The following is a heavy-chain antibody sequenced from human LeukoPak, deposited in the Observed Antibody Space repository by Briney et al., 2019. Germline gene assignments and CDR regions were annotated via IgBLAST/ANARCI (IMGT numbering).Heavy chain of an antibody. CDR2: IWYDGSNR. Sequence: PGGSLRLSCAASGFTFSRYGMHWVRQAPGKGLEWVAVIWYDGSNRQYVDSVKGRFTISRDNSKNTLYLQMNSLRAEDTAVYYCARDFGFSPSSGYSCDYWGQGTLVTVSS. J-gene: IGHJ4*02. CDR3: ARDFGFSPSSGYSCDY. CDR1: GFTFSRYG. V-gene: IGHV3-33*01. D-gene: IGHD3-22*01.